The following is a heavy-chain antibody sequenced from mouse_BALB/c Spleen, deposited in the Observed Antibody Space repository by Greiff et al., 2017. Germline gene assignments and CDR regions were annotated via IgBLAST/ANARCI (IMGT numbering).Heavy chain of an antibody. CDR2: IRNKANGYTT. Sequence: EVKLVESGGGLVQPGGSLRLSCAPSGFTFTDYYMSWVRQPPGKALEWLGFIRNKANGYTTEYSASVKGRFTISRDNSQSILYLQKNTLRAEDSATYYCARNGGYGGYYHYFDYWGQGTTLTVSS. CDR1: GFTFTDYY. D-gene: IGHD2-3*01. J-gene: IGHJ2*01. CDR3: ARNGGYGGYYHYFDY. V-gene: IGHV7-3*02.